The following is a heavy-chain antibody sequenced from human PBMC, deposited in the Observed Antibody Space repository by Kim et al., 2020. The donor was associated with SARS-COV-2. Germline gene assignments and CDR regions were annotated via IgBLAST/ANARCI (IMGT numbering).Heavy chain of an antibody. V-gene: IGHV3-30-3*01. CDR1: GFTFSSYA. CDR3: ARDGSYYDFWSGALLRYYYYGMDV. D-gene: IGHD3-3*01. CDR2: ISYDGSNK. J-gene: IGHJ6*02. Sequence: GGSLRLSCAASGFTFSSYAMHWVRQAPGKGLEWVAIISYDGSNKYYADSVKGRFTISRDNSKNTLYLQMNSLRAEDTAVYYCARDGSYYDFWSGALLRYYYYGMDVWGQGTTVTVSS.